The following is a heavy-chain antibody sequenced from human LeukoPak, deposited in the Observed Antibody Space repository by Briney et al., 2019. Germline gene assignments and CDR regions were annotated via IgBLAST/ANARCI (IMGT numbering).Heavy chain of an antibody. CDR2: IKGNGSKK. CDR1: GFNFGDSW. J-gene: IGHJ4*02. CDR3: LRDAGWCKADY. D-gene: IGHD2-8*02. Sequence: GGSLRLSCLASGFNFGDSWMSWVRPAPGKGLEWVANIKGNGSKKKYVDSVRGRFSISRDNTKNSLYLQMHSLSVDDTAVYFCLRDAGWCKADYWGQGTLVSVSS. V-gene: IGHV3-7*03.